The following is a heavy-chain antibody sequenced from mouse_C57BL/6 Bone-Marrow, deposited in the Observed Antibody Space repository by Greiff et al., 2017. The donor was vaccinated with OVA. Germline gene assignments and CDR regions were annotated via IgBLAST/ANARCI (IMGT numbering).Heavy chain of an antibody. CDR1: GYTFTDHY. CDR3: ARDDGYVFEY. Sequence: VQLQQSGAEVVRPGASVKLSCKASGYTFTDHYINWVKQRPGQGLEWIARIYPGSGNTYYNEKFKGKATLTAEKSSNTAYMQLSSLTSEDAAVYFCARDDGYVFEYWGQGTTLTGSS. D-gene: IGHD2-3*01. V-gene: IGHV1-76*01. J-gene: IGHJ2*01. CDR2: IYPGSGNT.